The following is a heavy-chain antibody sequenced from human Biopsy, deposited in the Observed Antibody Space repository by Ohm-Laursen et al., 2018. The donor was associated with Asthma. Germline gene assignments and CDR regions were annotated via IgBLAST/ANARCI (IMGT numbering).Heavy chain of an antibody. CDR2: MSYDGSIK. CDR3: ARTFHFWSPYHAEHYQL. D-gene: IGHD3-3*02. CDR1: GFTFSSYG. J-gene: IGHJ1*01. Sequence: SLRLSCAASGFTFSSYGMDWVRQAPGKGLEWAALMSYDGSIKDYADSVEGRFTISRDNSMNTLYLHMNSLRVEDTAVYYCARTFHFWSPYHAEHYQLWGQGTLVTVSS. V-gene: IGHV3-33*05.